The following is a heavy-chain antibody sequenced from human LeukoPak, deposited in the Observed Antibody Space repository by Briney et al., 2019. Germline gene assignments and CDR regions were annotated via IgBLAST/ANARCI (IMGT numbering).Heavy chain of an antibody. CDR1: GGSINSGSYY. CDR3: ARVYAVVDY. CDR2: IYSGGTT. V-gene: IGHV4-61*02. Sequence: SQTLSLTCTLSGGSINSGSYYWSWIRQPAGKGLEWIGRIYSGGTTRYNPSLNSRVNISANSSKNQFSLRLSSVTAADTAVYYCARVYAVVDYWGQGTLVTVSS. D-gene: IGHD4-23*01. J-gene: IGHJ4*02.